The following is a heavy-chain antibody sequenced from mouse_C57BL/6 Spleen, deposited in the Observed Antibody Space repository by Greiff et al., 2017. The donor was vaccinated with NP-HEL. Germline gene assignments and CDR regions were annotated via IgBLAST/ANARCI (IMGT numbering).Heavy chain of an antibody. Sequence: QVQLQQSGPELVKPGASVKISCKASGYAFSSSWMNWVKQRPGKGLEWIGRIYPGDGDTNYNGKFKGKATLTADKSSSTAYMQLSSLTSEDSAVYVCARSITTVVHYAMDYWGQGTSVTVSS. V-gene: IGHV1-82*01. D-gene: IGHD1-1*01. J-gene: IGHJ4*01. CDR2: IYPGDGDT. CDR3: ARSITTVVHYAMDY. CDR1: GYAFSSSW.